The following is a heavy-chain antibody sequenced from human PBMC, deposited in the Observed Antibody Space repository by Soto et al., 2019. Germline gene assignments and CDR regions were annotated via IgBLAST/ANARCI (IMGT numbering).Heavy chain of an antibody. CDR1: GFIFSSHW. J-gene: IGHJ4*02. CDR3: ARDSGIYLFDY. V-gene: IGHV3-74*01. Sequence: GGSLRLSCEASGFIFSSHWMHWVRQSAEKGLVWVSRINSDGSSTAYADSVKGRFTISRDNAKNTLYLQMNSLRVEDTAVYYCARDSGIYLFDYWGQGTLVTVSS. CDR2: INSDGSST. D-gene: IGHD6-25*01.